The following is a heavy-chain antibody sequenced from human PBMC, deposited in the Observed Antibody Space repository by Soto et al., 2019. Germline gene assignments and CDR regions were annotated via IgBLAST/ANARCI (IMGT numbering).Heavy chain of an antibody. D-gene: IGHD1-26*01. CDR3: AREVVGETRRGDNAFDI. CDR2: ISGSDTTI. Sequence: GGSLRLSCAASGITLSSFAMSWVRQAPGKGLEWVSYISGSDTTIYYADSVKGRFTISRDNAKNSLYLQMNSPRDEDTAVYYCAREVVGETRRGDNAFDIWGQGTMVT. CDR1: GITLSSFA. J-gene: IGHJ3*02. V-gene: IGHV3-48*02.